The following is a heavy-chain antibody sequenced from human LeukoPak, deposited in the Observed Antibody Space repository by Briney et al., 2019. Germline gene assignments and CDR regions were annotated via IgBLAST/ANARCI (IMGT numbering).Heavy chain of an antibody. Sequence: GGSLRLSCAVSKFTFSDYSMNWVRQAPGKGLEWVSCISSSSGTIYYADSVKGRFTISRDNAKNSLYLQMNSLRAEDTAVYYCANLCCSTSCDRYYYMDVWGKGTTVTVSS. V-gene: IGHV3-48*04. CDR2: ISSSSGTI. CDR3: ANLCCSTSCDRYYYMDV. CDR1: KFTFSDYS. D-gene: IGHD2-2*02. J-gene: IGHJ6*03.